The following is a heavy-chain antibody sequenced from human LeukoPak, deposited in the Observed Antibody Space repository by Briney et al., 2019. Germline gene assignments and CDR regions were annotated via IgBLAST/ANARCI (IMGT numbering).Heavy chain of an antibody. CDR2: IYYSGST. J-gene: IGHJ3*02. Sequence: SETLSLTCAVYGGSFSGYYWSWIRQPPGKGLEWIGYIYYSGSTNYNPSLKSRVTISVDTSKNQFSLKLSSVIAADTAVYYCARPIQGRSDAFDIWGQGTMVTVSS. D-gene: IGHD3-3*01. CDR3: ARPIQGRSDAFDI. CDR1: GGSFSGYY. V-gene: IGHV4-59*08.